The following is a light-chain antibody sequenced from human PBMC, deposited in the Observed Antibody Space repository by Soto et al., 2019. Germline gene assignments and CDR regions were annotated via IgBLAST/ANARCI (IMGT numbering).Light chain of an antibody. Sequence: QLTQAPSLLSASVGDRVTITCRASPSIGSYLNWYQHKPGEAPKLLIFAADTLKSGVPSRFSGSGFNKEFTLTVTSLQPKDFATYYCQQNYDVPYTFGLGTRVEIK. CDR3: QQNYDVPYT. CDR2: AAD. V-gene: IGKV1-39*01. J-gene: IGKJ2*01. CDR1: PSIGSY.